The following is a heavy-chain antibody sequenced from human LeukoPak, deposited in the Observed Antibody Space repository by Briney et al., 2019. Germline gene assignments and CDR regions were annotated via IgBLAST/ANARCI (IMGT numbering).Heavy chain of an antibody. Sequence: PSETLSLTCTVSGGSISSSSYYWGWIRQPPGKGLEWIGSIYYSGSTYYNPSLKSRVTISVDTSKNQFSLKLSSVTAADTAVYYCARLYYYDSSGYPRVQYFDYWGQGTLVTVSS. J-gene: IGHJ4*02. V-gene: IGHV4-39*01. D-gene: IGHD3-22*01. CDR3: ARLYYYDSSGYPRVQYFDY. CDR1: GGSISSSSYY. CDR2: IYYSGST.